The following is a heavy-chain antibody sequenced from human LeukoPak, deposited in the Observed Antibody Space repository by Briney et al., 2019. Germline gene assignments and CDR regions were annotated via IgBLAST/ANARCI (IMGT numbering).Heavy chain of an antibody. CDR1: GGSISGYY. CDR2: IYYSGST. J-gene: IGHJ3*02. Sequence: SETLSLTCTVSGGSISGYYWSWIRQPPGKGLEWIGYIYYSGSTSYNPSLKSRVTISVDTSKNQFSLKLSSVTAADTAVYYCAKSARAPSGAFDIWGQGTMVAVSS. CDR3: AKSARAPSGAFDI. V-gene: IGHV4-59*01. D-gene: IGHD4/OR15-4a*01.